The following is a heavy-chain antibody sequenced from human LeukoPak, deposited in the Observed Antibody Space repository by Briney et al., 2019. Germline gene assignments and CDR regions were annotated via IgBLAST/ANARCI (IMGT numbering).Heavy chain of an antibody. V-gene: IGHV3-21*01. J-gene: IGHJ4*02. Sequence: GGSLRLSCAASGFTFSSYSMIWVRQAPGKGLEGVSSISTTSSYIYYADSVKGRFTISRDNAKNSLFLQMSSLRAEDTAVYYCARDSSDSSGYSEYYFDYWGQGTLVTVSS. D-gene: IGHD3-22*01. CDR3: ARDSSDSSGYSEYYFDY. CDR2: ISTTSSYI. CDR1: GFTFSSYS.